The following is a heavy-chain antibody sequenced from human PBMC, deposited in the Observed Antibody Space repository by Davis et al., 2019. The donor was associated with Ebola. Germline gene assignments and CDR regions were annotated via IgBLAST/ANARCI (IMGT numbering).Heavy chain of an antibody. D-gene: IGHD6-13*01. CDR2: IYPGDSDT. CDR1: GYTFTTYW. Sequence: GGSLRLSCKGSGYTFTTYWIGWVRQMPGKGLEWMGIIYPGDSDTRYSPSFQGQVTISADKSISTAYLQWSSLKASDTAMYYCARHSSRGDYWGQGTLVTVSS. J-gene: IGHJ4*02. CDR3: ARHSSRGDY. V-gene: IGHV5-51*01.